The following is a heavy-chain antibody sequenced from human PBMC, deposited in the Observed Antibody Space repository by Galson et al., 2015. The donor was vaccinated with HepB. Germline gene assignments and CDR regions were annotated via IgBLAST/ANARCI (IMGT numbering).Heavy chain of an antibody. J-gene: IGHJ6*02. V-gene: IGHV3-48*02. CDR2: ISSSSSTI. D-gene: IGHD4-23*01. CDR3: ARDKLSVVIGEYYGMDV. Sequence: SLRLSCAASGFTFSSYSMNWVRQAPGKGLEWVSYISSSSSTIYYADSVKGRFTISRDNAKNSLYLQMNSLRDEDTAVYYCARDKLSVVIGEYYGMDVWGQGTTVTVSS. CDR1: GFTFSSYS.